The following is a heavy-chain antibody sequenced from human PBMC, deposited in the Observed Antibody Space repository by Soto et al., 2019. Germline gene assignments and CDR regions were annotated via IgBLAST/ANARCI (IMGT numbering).Heavy chain of an antibody. J-gene: IGHJ4*02. CDR1: GHTFHNYA. D-gene: IGHD2-2*01. Sequence: EVQLLESGGGLEQPGGSLRLSCVGSGHTFHNYAMTWVRQAPGKGLEWVSGISGSGGSTYYADSVRGRFTISRDDSKNTLYLQMNSLRAEDTAVYYCAKVSRGIGVVPAAVKWGQGTLVTVSP. CDR2: ISGSGGST. V-gene: IGHV3-23*01. CDR3: AKVSRGIGVVPAAVK.